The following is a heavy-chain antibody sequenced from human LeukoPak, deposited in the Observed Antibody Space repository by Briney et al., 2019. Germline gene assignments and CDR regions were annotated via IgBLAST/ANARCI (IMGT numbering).Heavy chain of an antibody. CDR2: MHPTSGDT. Sequence: GASVKVSCKPSGYTFTDYDINWVRQATGQRPEWMGRMHPTSGDTAYAQKFQGRVTLTRNTAISTAYMELSGLTSEDTAVYYCARMGFEVRYYYDSSGPYYYYYMDVWGKGTTVTVSS. D-gene: IGHD3-22*01. J-gene: IGHJ6*03. CDR3: ARMGFEVRYYYDSSGPYYYYYMDV. V-gene: IGHV1-8*01. CDR1: GYTFTDYD.